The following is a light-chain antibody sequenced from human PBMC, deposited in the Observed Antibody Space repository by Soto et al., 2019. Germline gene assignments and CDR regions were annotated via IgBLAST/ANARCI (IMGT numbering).Light chain of an antibody. CDR3: SSYTTSNTPIYV. CDR2: GVT. CDR1: HNDIGTYDY. J-gene: IGLJ1*01. V-gene: IGLV2-14*03. Sequence: QSALTQPTSVSGSPGQSITISCTGNHNDIGTYDYVSWYQQHPGRAPRLLIHGVTTRPSGISDRFSASKSGLTASLTISGLQPEDEADYYCSSYTTSNTPIYVLGNGTKVTVL.